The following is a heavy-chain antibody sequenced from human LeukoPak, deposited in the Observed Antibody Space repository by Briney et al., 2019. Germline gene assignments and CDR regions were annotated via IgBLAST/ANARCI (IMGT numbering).Heavy chain of an antibody. V-gene: IGHV3-11*03. CDR3: ARRAKEYTSGWYPNFDY. CDR2: ISSSSTYT. CDR1: GFSFSDYY. J-gene: IGHJ4*02. D-gene: IGHD6-19*01. Sequence: RGSLRLSCAASGFSFSDYYMSWIRQAPGQGLEWVSYISSSSTYTNHADSVKGRFTISRDNAKSSLYLQMNSLRAEDTAVYYCARRAKEYTSGWYPNFDYWGQGTLVTVSS.